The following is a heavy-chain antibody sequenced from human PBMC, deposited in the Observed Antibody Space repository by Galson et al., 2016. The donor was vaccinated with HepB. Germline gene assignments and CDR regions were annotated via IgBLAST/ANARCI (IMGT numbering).Heavy chain of an antibody. CDR3: ARDGVLGGASWSDT. Sequence: SVKVSCKASGYIFTTYLIHWVRQAPGQRPEWMGWVNAGNGNTEYSQKFQGRVIITRDTSASTAYMELSSLRSEDTAVYYCARDGVLGGASWSDTWGQGTLVTVSS. V-gene: IGHV1-3*01. CDR1: GYIFTTYL. D-gene: IGHD1-26*01. J-gene: IGHJ5*02. CDR2: VNAGNGNT.